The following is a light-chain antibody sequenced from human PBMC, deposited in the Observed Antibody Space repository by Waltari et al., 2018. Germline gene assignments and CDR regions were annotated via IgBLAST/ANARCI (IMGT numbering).Light chain of an antibody. CDR2: DAS. CDR1: QSVGRT. V-gene: IGKV3-20*01. J-gene: IGKJ1*01. Sequence: EIVLTQSPASLSLSPGSRATLSCRASQSVGRTLAWYQQRPGQAPRLLLYDASSRATGIPDRFSGSGSGTDFSLTISRLEPEDFAVYYCQKYGTRPATFGQGTKVEVK. CDR3: QKYGTRPAT.